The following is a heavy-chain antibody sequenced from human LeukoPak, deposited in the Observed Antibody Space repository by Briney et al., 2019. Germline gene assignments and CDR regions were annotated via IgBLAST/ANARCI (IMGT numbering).Heavy chain of an antibody. CDR1: GYTFSNYG. D-gene: IGHD3-22*01. J-gene: IGHJ4*02. CDR2: ISAYNGNT. V-gene: IGHV1-18*01. Sequence: ASVKVSCKASGYTFSNYGISWVRQAPGQGLEWMGWISAYNGNTNYAQKLQGRVTMTTDTSTSTAYMELRSLRSDDTAVYYCARDGGNYYDSSGSFDYWGQGTLVTVSS. CDR3: ARDGGNYYDSSGSFDY.